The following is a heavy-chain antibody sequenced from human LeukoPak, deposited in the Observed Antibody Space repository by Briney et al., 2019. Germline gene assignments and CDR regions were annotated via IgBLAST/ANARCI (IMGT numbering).Heavy chain of an antibody. Sequence: GGSLRLSCAASGFTVSSNYMSWVRQAPGKGLEWVSVIYSGGSTYYADSVKGRFTISRDNSKNTLYLQMNSLRAEDTAVYYCARGPYYYDSSGYPSYYYYGMDVWGQGTTVTVSS. D-gene: IGHD3-22*01. V-gene: IGHV3-53*01. CDR2: IYSGGST. CDR3: ARGPYYYDSSGYPSYYYYGMDV. J-gene: IGHJ6*02. CDR1: GFTVSSNY.